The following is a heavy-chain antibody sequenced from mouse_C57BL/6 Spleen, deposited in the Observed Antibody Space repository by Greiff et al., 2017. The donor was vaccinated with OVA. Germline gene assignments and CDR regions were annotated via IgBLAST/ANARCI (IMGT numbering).Heavy chain of an antibody. J-gene: IGHJ3*01. CDR1: GYTFTDYN. Sequence: EVQLQQSGPELVKPGASVKMSCKASGYTFTDYNMHWVKQSHGKSLEWIGYINPNNGGTSYNQKFKGKVTLTVNKSSSTAYMELRSLTSEDSAVYYCARRPSAQATGFAYWGQGTLVTVSA. CDR2: INPNNGGT. V-gene: IGHV1-22*01. D-gene: IGHD3-2*02. CDR3: ARRPSAQATGFAY.